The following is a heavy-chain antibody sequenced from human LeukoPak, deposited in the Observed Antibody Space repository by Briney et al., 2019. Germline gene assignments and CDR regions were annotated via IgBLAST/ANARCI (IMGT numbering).Heavy chain of an antibody. J-gene: IGHJ6*04. Sequence: SQTLSLTSPVSGGSISGYCWSWIRQPPGQTREWIGYIYSSGSTNYNPSLQGRVTMSVDTSMNQFSLRLSTVTAADTAVYYCARFTYTTRPSDVWGKGTTVTVSS. D-gene: IGHD3-16*01. CDR3: ARFTYTTRPSDV. CDR2: IYSSGST. V-gene: IGHV4-4*09. CDR1: GGSISGYC.